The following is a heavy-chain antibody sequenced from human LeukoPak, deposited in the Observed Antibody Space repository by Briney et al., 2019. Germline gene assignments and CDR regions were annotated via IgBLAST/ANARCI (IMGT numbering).Heavy chain of an antibody. D-gene: IGHD6-13*01. V-gene: IGHV4-31*03. CDR1: GGSISSGGYY. J-gene: IGHJ5*02. CDR2: IYYSGST. CDR3: ARGFIAAAGSLDP. Sequence: TSETLSLTCTVSGGSISSGGYYWSWIRQHPGKGLEWIGYIYYSGSTYYNPSLKSRVTISVDTSKNQFSPKLSSVTAADTAVYYCARGFIAAAGSLDPWGQGTLVTVSS.